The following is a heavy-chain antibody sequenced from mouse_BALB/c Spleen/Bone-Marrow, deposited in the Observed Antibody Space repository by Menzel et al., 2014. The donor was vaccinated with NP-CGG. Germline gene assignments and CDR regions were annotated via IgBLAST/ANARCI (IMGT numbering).Heavy chain of an antibody. Sequence: EVKLVESGGGLVKPGGSLKLSCTASGFTFSSSTMSWVGKTPGKGLGGAAGXSSGGRYTFYPDSVKGRFTISRDNAKNTLYLQMSSLKSEDTAMYYCARGEGYLDYWGQGTTLTVSS. J-gene: IGHJ2*01. CDR2: XSSGGRYT. V-gene: IGHV5-6-4*01. CDR3: ARGEGYLDY. CDR1: GFTFSSST.